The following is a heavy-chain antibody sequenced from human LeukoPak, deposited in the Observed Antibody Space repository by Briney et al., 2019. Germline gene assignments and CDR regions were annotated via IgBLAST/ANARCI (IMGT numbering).Heavy chain of an antibody. CDR1: GGSFSGYY. J-gene: IGHJ4*02. D-gene: IGHD2-2*01. Sequence: SETLSLTCAVYGGSFSGYYWSWIRQPPGKGLEWIGEINHSGSTNYNPSLKSRVTISVDTSKNQFSLKLSSVTAADTAVYYCARLSDIVVVPAAIYFDYWGQGTLVTVSS. V-gene: IGHV4-34*01. CDR3: ARLSDIVVVPAAIYFDY. CDR2: INHSGST.